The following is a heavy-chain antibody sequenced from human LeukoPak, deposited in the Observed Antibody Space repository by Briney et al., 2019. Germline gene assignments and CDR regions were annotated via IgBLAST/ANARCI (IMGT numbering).Heavy chain of an antibody. CDR1: GFTFSSYG. CDR2: ISYDGSNE. D-gene: IGHD6-19*01. J-gene: IGHJ6*03. CDR3: ARVEARSYSSGWYSPYYYMDV. V-gene: IGHV3-30*03. Sequence: GRSLRLSCAASGFTFSSYGMHWVRQAPGKGLEWVAVISYDGSNENYADSVKGRFTISRDNANNSLYLQMSSLRAEDTAVYYCARVEARSYSSGWYSPYYYMDVWGKGTTVTVSS.